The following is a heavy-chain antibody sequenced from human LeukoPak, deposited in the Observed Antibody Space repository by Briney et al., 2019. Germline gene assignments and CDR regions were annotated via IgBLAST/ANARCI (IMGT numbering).Heavy chain of an antibody. CDR2: ITHHGRT. D-gene: IGHD4-17*01. CDR1: GGSLSNYY. CDR3: APIYGDYSDFDS. Sequence: PSETLSLTCAVYGGSLSNYYWSWVRQPPGKGLGWIGEITHHGRTNYNPSLKSRVTISRDTSKNQFSLKMNSESAADTALYYCAPIYGDYSDFDSWGQGTLVTVSS. J-gene: IGHJ4*02. V-gene: IGHV4-34*01.